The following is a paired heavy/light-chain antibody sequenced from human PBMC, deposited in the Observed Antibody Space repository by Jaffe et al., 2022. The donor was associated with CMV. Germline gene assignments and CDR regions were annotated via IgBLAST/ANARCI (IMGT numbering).Heavy chain of an antibody. V-gene: IGHV1-69*01. CDR2: IIPIFGTA. D-gene: IGHD4-17*01. J-gene: IGHJ6*02. CDR3: ASANYGDYVDYYYYGMDV. Sequence: QVQLVQSGAEVKKPGSSVKVSCKASGGTFSSYAISWVRQAPGQGLEWMGGIIPIFGTANYAQKFQGRVTITADESTSTAYMELSSLRSEDTAVYYCASANYGDYVDYYYYGMDVWGQGTTVTVSS. CDR1: GGTFSSYA.
Light chain of an antibody. CDR1: QSVSSSY. J-gene: IGKJ2*01. CDR2: DAS. CDR3: QQYGSSPYT. V-gene: IGKV3D-20*01. Sequence: EIVLTQSPATLSLSPGERATLSCGASQSVSSSYLAWYQQKPGLAPRLLIYDASSRATGIPDRFSGSGSGTDFTLTISRLEPEDFAVYYCQQYGSSPYTFGQGTKLEIK.